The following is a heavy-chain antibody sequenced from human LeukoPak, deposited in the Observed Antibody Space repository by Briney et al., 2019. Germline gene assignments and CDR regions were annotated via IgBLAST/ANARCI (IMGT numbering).Heavy chain of an antibody. CDR2: INHSEST. V-gene: IGHV4-34*01. CDR3: ARMMMADQNYYYYYGMDV. Sequence: SETLSLTCAVYGGSFSGYYWSWIRPPPGKGLEWIGEINHSESTNYNPPLKSRVTISVDTSKNQFSLKLSSVTAAVTAVYYCARMMMADQNYYYYYGMDVWGQGTTVTVSS. D-gene: IGHD5-24*01. J-gene: IGHJ6*02. CDR1: GGSFSGYY.